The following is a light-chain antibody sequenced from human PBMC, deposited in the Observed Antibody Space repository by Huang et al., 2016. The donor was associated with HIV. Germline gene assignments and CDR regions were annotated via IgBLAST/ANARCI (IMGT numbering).Light chain of an antibody. V-gene: IGKV3-11*01. Sequence: EIVLTQSPATLSLSPGERVALSCRASQNIKNDLSWYQKRPGQEPRLLIANASNRATGIPARFSGSGSGTDFTLTISSLEPEDFVVYFCQQRTSWPPGYTFGQGTKL. CDR2: NAS. CDR3: QQRTSWPPGYT. CDR1: QNIKND. J-gene: IGKJ2*01.